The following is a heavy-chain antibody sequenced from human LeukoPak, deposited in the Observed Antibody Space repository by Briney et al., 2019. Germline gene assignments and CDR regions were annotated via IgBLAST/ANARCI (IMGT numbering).Heavy chain of an antibody. D-gene: IGHD3-22*01. CDR2: INPNSGGT. CDR1: GYTFTDYF. J-gene: IGHJ6*02. Sequence: GASVNVSCKTSGYTFTDYFVHWVRQAPGQGLEWMGWINPNSGGTEYAQKFLGRVTMTRDTSISTAYMELSRLRSDDTAVYFCAREYYYDSSGYSVDYYYYGMDVWGQGTTVTVSS. CDR3: AREYYYDSSGYSVDYYYYGMDV. V-gene: IGHV1-2*02.